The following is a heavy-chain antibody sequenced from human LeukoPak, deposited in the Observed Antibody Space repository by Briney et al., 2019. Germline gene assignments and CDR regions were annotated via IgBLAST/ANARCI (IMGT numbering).Heavy chain of an antibody. V-gene: IGHV1-69*13. CDR2: IIPIFGTA. CDR1: GYTFTSYG. D-gene: IGHD5-24*01. Sequence: SVKVSCKASGYTFTSYGISWVRQAPGQGLEWMGGIIPIFGTANYAQKFQGRVTITADESTSTAYMELSSLRSEDTAVYYCARGGGYNQGYAFDIWGQGTMVTVSS. J-gene: IGHJ3*02. CDR3: ARGGGYNQGYAFDI.